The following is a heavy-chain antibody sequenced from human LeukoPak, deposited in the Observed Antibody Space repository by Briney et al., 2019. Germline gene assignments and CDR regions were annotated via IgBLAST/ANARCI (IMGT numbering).Heavy chain of an antibody. CDR2: IKQDGSEK. V-gene: IGHV3-7*01. CDR3: ARAGYTYTTLYY. J-gene: IGHJ4*02. Sequence: PGGSLRLSCVVSGLTFSSYWMTWIRQAPGKGLEWVANIKQDGSEKYYVDSVKGRFTISRDNAKNSLYLQMNSLRVDDTALYYCARAGYTYTTLYYWGQGTLVTVSS. CDR1: GLTFSSYW. D-gene: IGHD5-18*01.